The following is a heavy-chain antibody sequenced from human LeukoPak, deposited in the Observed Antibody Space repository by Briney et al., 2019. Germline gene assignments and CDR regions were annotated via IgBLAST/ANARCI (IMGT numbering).Heavy chain of an antibody. D-gene: IGHD3-3*01. CDR3: TTSGWGRFLEWLLDMGAFDI. J-gene: IGHJ3*02. V-gene: IGHV3-15*01. CDR1: GFTFSNAW. Sequence: PGGSLRLSCAASGFTFSNAWMSWVRQAPGKGLEWVGRIKSKTDGGTTDYAAPVKGRFTISRDDSKNTLYLQMNSLKTEDTAVYYCTTSGWGRFLEWLLDMGAFDIWGQGTMVTVSS. CDR2: IKSKTDGGTT.